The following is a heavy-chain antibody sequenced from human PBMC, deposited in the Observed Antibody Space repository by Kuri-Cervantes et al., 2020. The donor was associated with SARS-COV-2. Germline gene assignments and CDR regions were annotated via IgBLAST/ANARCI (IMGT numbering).Heavy chain of an antibody. Sequence: LSLTCAASGFTFSSYSMNWVRQAPGKGLEWVSSISSSSSYIYYADSVRGRFTISRDNAKNSLYLQMNSLRDEDTAVYYCARENQGNYYDSSGYYHYYYYGMDVWGQGTTVTVSS. CDR1: GFTFSSYS. J-gene: IGHJ6*02. D-gene: IGHD3-22*01. CDR2: ISSSSSYI. CDR3: ARENQGNYYDSSGYYHYYYYGMDV. V-gene: IGHV3-21*01.